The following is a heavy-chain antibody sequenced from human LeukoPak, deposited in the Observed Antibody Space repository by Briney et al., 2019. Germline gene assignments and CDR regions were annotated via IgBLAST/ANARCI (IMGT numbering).Heavy chain of an antibody. J-gene: IGHJ4*02. CDR2: VSYDGSDT. CDR3: AKTQPTTQWFGELFDY. CDR1: GSTFTSYG. V-gene: IGHV3-30*18. D-gene: IGHD3-10*01. Sequence: GGSLRLSCAASGSTFTSYGMHWVRQAPGKGLEWVAVVSYDGSDTYYADSVKGRFTISRDNSKNTLYLQMNSLRAEDTALYYCAKTQPTTQWFGELFDYWGQGTLVTVSS.